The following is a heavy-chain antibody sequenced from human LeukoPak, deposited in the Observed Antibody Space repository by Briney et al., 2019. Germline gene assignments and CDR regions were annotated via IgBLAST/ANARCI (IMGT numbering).Heavy chain of an antibody. D-gene: IGHD4-17*01. CDR2: IYHSGSI. V-gene: IGHV4-38-2*02. CDR1: GYSISSGYY. J-gene: IGHJ5*02. Sequence: SETLSLTCTVSGYSISSGYYWGWIRQPPGKGLEWIGSIYHSGSIYYNPSLKSRITISVDTSKNQFSLKLSSVTAADTAVYYCARDDYGDQPNRFDPWGQGTLVTVSS. CDR3: ARDDYGDQPNRFDP.